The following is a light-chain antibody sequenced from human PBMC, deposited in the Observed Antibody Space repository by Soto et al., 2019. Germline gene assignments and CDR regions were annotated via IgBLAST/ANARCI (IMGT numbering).Light chain of an antibody. J-gene: IGLJ1*01. Sequence: QSALAQPPSVSGSPGQSVTISCTGTSSDVGSYNRVSWYQQPPGTAPKLMIYEVSNRPSGVPDRFSGSKSGNTASLTISGLQAEDEADYYCSLYTSSSLYVFGTGTKV. V-gene: IGLV2-18*01. CDR2: EVS. CDR3: SLYTSSSLYV. CDR1: SSDVGSYNR.